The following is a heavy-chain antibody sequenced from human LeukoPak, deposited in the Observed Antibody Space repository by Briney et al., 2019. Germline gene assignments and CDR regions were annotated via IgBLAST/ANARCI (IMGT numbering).Heavy chain of an antibody. CDR2: IYYSGST. Sequence: SETLSLTCTVSGGSISSYYWSWIRQPPGKGLEWIGYIYYSGSTNYNPSLKSRVTISVDTSKNQFSLKLSSVTAADTAVYYCARMYSDSSGYDHDALDIWGQGTMVTVSS. CDR3: ARMYSDSSGYDHDALDI. CDR1: GGSISSYY. D-gene: IGHD3-22*01. V-gene: IGHV4-59*01. J-gene: IGHJ3*02.